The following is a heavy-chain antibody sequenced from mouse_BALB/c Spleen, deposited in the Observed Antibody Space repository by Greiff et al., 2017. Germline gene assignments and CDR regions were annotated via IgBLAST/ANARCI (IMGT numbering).Heavy chain of an antibody. D-gene: IGHD1-1*01. CDR3: ARFDYGSSYVGILDY. J-gene: IGHJ2*01. Sequence: LVKTGASVKISCKASGYSFTGYYMHRVKQSHGKSLEWIGYISCYNGATSYNQKFKGKATFTVDTSSSTAYMQFNSLTSEDSAVYYCARFDYGSSYVGILDYWGQGTTLTVSS. CDR1: GYSFTGYY. CDR2: ISCYNGAT. V-gene: IGHV1S34*01.